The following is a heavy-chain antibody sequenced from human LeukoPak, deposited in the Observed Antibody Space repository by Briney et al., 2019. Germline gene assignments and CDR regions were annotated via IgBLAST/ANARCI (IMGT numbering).Heavy chain of an antibody. Sequence: SETLSLTCTVSGGSISSYYWSWIRQPPGKGLEWIGYIYTSGSTNYNPSLKSRVTISLNTSKNQFSLKLSSVTAADTAVYYCARHSNTYCSSTSCYMRGNYYFDYWGQGTLVTVPS. CDR3: ARHSNTYCSSTSCYMRGNYYFDY. J-gene: IGHJ4*02. D-gene: IGHD2-2*02. CDR2: IYTSGST. V-gene: IGHV4-4*09. CDR1: GGSISSYY.